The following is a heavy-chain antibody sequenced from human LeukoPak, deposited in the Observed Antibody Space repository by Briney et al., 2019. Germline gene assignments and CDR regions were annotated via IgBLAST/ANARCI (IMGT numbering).Heavy chain of an antibody. Sequence: ASVKVSCKASGYTFTSYGISWVRQAPGQGLEWMGWISAYNGNTNYAQKLQGRVTMTTDTSTSTAYMELRSLRSDDTAVYYCARVAGREYYYGSGSSNRFDPWGQGTLVTVSS. J-gene: IGHJ5*02. D-gene: IGHD3-10*01. V-gene: IGHV1-18*01. CDR1: GYTFTSYG. CDR2: ISAYNGNT. CDR3: ARVAGREYYYGSGSSNRFDP.